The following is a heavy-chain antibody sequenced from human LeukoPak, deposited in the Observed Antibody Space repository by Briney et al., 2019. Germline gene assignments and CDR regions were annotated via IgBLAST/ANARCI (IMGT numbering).Heavy chain of an antibody. J-gene: IGHJ5*02. Sequence: GGSLRLSCAASGFTFSNAWMSWVRQAPGKGREWVGRIKSKTDGGTTDYAAPVKGRFTISRDDSKNTLYLQMNSLKSEDTAVYYCARGPGDGYCSGGSCYRFDPWGQGTLVTVSS. CDR1: GFTFSNAW. CDR3: ARGPGDGYCSGGSCYRFDP. CDR2: IKSKTDGGTT. D-gene: IGHD2-15*01. V-gene: IGHV3-15*01.